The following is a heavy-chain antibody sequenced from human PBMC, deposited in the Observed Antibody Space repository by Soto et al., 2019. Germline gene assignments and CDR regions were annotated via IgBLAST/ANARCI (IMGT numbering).Heavy chain of an antibody. CDR2: IYPDDSDI. CDR3: ARSLYCNRSICYLDN. CDR1: GYSFTSYW. Sequence: GESLKISCKGSGYSFTSYWIYWMRQMPGKGLECVGIIYPDDSDIRYSPSFHGHVTISADRSSSTALLQWSSLKATDTAIYYCARSLYCNRSICYLDNWDRGTRLTVSS. J-gene: IGHJ4*02. D-gene: IGHD2-15*01. V-gene: IGHV5-51*01.